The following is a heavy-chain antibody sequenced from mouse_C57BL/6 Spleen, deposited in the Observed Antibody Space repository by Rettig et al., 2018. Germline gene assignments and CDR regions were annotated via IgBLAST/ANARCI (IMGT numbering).Heavy chain of an antibody. CDR2: IDPETGDT. Sequence: PGASVTLSCKASGYTFTDYEMHWVKQTPVHGLEWIGTIDPETGDTAYNQKFKGKAILTADKSSRTAYMELRSLTSEDSAVYYCTRNEIYYYGSSDWYFDVWGTGTTVTVSS. V-gene: IGHV1-15*01. CDR1: GYTFTDYE. D-gene: IGHD1-1*01. J-gene: IGHJ1*03. CDR3: TRNEIYYYGSSDWYFDV.